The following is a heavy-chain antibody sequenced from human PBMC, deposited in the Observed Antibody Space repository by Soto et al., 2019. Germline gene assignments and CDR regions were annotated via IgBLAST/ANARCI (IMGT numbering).Heavy chain of an antibody. CDR1: GFTFSSYG. J-gene: IGHJ6*03. D-gene: IGHD2-15*01. CDR3: AREVTYCSGGSCYREDYYYYYMDV. CDR2: IWYDGSNK. Sequence: QVQLVESGGGVVQPGRSLRLSCAASGFTFSSYGMHWVRQAPGKGLEWVAVIWYDGSNKYYADSVKSRFTISRDNSKNTLYLQMNSLRAEDTAVYYCAREVTYCSGGSCYREDYYYYYMDVWGKGTTVTVSS. V-gene: IGHV3-33*01.